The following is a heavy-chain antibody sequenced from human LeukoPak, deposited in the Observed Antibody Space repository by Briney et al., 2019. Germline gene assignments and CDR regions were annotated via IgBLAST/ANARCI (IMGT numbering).Heavy chain of an antibody. D-gene: IGHD4-11*01. CDR3: ARTVTTTHFDY. V-gene: IGHV4-30-2*01. J-gene: IGHJ4*02. CDR1: GGSISSGGYS. CDR2: IYHSGGT. Sequence: PSETLSLTCAVSGGSISSGGYSWSWIRQPPGKGLEWIGYIYHSGGTYYNPSLKSRVTISVDRSSNQFSLKLTSVTAADTAVYYCARTVTTTHFDYWGQGTLVIVSS.